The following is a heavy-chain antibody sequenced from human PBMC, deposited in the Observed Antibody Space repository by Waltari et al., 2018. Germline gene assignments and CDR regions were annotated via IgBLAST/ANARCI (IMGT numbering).Heavy chain of an antibody. CDR2: INPKNGDT. CDR3: ARIDYIGLTCHTY. D-gene: IGHD2-15*01. Sequence: QVQLVQSGAEVKMPGASVKVSCKTSGYTFTAYYMHWVRQAPGQGLEWMGWINPKNGDTKYAQKFQGRVTVTRDTSISTAYMDLSRLTSDDTAIYYCARIDYIGLTCHTYWGQGTLVTVSS. V-gene: IGHV1-2*02. CDR1: GYTFTAYY. J-gene: IGHJ4*02.